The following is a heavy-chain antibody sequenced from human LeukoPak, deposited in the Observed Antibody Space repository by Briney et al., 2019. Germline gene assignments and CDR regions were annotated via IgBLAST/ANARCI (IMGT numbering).Heavy chain of an antibody. J-gene: IGHJ4*02. CDR2: ISGSGGST. V-gene: IGHV3-23*01. CDR3: AKDRSPIVVVPAAPDY. CDR1: GFTFSSYG. D-gene: IGHD2-2*01. Sequence: PGGSLRLSCAASGFTFSSYGMHWVRQAPGKGLEWVSAISGSGGSTYYADSVKGRFTISRDNSKNTLYLQMNSLRAEDTAVYYCAKDRSPIVVVPAAPDYWGQGTLVTVSS.